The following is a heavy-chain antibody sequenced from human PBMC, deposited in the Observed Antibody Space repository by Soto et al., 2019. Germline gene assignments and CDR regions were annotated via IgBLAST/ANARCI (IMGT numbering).Heavy chain of an antibody. CDR2: ISGSGGST. Sequence: GGSLRLSCAASGLTFSIYGMTWVRQAPGKGLEWVSSISGSGGSTYYADSVKGRFTISRDNSKNTLYLQMNSLRVEDTAIYYCAKDFGYSEYYFDYWGQGTLVTVS. CDR1: GLTFSIYG. V-gene: IGHV3-23*01. J-gene: IGHJ4*02. D-gene: IGHD1-26*01. CDR3: AKDFGYSEYYFDY.